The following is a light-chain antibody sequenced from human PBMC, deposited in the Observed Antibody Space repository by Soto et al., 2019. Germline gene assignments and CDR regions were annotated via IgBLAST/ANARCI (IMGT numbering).Light chain of an antibody. CDR1: QSVSSSY. J-gene: IGKJ1*01. CDR3: QQYDSSPWT. CDR2: GAS. V-gene: IGKV3-20*01. Sequence: EIVLTQSPGTLSLSPGERATLSCRASQSVSSSYLAWYQQKPGQAHRLLIYGASSRATGIPDRFSGSGSGTDFTITISRLEPEDFEVYYCQQYDSSPWTFGQGTKVDIK.